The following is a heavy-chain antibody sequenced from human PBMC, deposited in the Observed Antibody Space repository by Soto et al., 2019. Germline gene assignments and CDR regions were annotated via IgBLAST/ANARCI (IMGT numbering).Heavy chain of an antibody. CDR1: GFTFGDYA. J-gene: IGHJ5*02. CDR2: IRSKAYGGTT. D-gene: IGHD6-13*01. V-gene: IGHV3-49*03. Sequence: HPGGSLRLSCTASGFTFGDYAMSWFRQAPGKGLEWVGFIRSKAYGGTTEYAASVKGRFTISRDDSKSIAYLQMNSLKTEDTAVFYFTRDISSSWKNPPGHWFDPWGQGTLVTVSS. CDR3: TRDISSSWKNPPGHWFDP.